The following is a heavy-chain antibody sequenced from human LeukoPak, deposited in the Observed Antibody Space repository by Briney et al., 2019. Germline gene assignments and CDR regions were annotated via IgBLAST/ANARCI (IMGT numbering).Heavy chain of an antibody. J-gene: IGHJ4*02. CDR3: AKNYDFLTGYAS. V-gene: IGHV1-69*13. Sequence: ASVKVSCKASGGTFSSYAISWVRQAPGQGLEWMGGIIPIFGTANYAQKFQGRVTITADESTSTAYMELSSLRSDDTAVYYCAKNYDFLTGYASWGQGTLVTVSS. D-gene: IGHD3-9*01. CDR2: IIPIFGTA. CDR1: GGTFSSYA.